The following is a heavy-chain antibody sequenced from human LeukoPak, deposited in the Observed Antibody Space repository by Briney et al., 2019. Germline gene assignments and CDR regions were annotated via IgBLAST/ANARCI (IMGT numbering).Heavy chain of an antibody. J-gene: IGHJ3*01. Sequence: GGSLRLSCAASGFTFSSSAMHWVRQASDKGLEWVAVISDDGNDKYYTDSVEGRFTISRDNSRNTLYLQMNSLRSEDTAVYYCATVDDLDAFGVWGQGTMVTVSS. D-gene: IGHD2-2*03. CDR1: GFTFSSSA. CDR3: ATVDDLDAFGV. CDR2: ISDDGNDK. V-gene: IGHV3-30*04.